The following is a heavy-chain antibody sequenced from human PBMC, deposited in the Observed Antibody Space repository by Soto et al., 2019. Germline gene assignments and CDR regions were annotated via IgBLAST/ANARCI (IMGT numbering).Heavy chain of an antibody. CDR3: ARHWPAVRGWGYYGMDV. CDR1: GGSISSSSYY. V-gene: IGHV4-39*01. CDR2: IYYSGST. J-gene: IGHJ6*02. Sequence: SETLSLTCTVSGGSISSSSYYWGWIRQPPGKGLEWIGSIYYSGSTYYNPSLKSRVTISVDTSKNQFSLKLSSVTAADTAVYYCARHWPAVRGWGYYGMDVWGQGTTVTVSS. D-gene: IGHD3-10*01.